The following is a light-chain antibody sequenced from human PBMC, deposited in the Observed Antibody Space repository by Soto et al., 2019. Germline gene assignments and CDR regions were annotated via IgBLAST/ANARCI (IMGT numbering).Light chain of an antibody. CDR1: SSDIGKYNY. Sequence: QSALTQPASVSGSPGQSITISCTGTSSDIGKYNYVSWYQQHPDKAPKVMIYDVTNRPSGVSNRFSGSKSGNTASLTISGLQAEDEADYYCTSYTSSNTVIFGGGSQLTVL. V-gene: IGLV2-14*01. CDR3: TSYTSSNTVI. CDR2: DVT. J-gene: IGLJ2*01.